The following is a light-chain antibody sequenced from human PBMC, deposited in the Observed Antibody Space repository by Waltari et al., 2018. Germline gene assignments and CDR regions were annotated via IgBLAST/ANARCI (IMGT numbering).Light chain of an antibody. CDR1: NSDVGDYSR. CDR2: WVS. Sequence: QSALTQPPSVSGSPGQSATISCTGRNSDVGDYSRVSWYQQSPGPAPHVVIYWVSNRPSWVPDRFSGPKSGNTASLTISGLQTEDEADYSCASYTPSSALVFGGGTKVTVL. CDR3: ASYTPSSALV. V-gene: IGLV2-18*02. J-gene: IGLJ2*01.